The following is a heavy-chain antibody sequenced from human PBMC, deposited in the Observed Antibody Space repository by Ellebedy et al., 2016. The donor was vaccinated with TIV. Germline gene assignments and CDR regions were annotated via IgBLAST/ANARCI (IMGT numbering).Heavy chain of an antibody. CDR2: IGLATGDT. Sequence: GESLKISCAASGFTFRSRPMNWVRQAPGKGLEWLSYIGLATGDTHYAESVKGRFTVSRDNAQNALYLQMNSLRDEDTAVYYCARGDASGWNIDDWGQGTLVSVSS. V-gene: IGHV3-21*05. J-gene: IGHJ4*02. CDR3: ARGDASGWNIDD. D-gene: IGHD6-19*01. CDR1: GFTFRSRP.